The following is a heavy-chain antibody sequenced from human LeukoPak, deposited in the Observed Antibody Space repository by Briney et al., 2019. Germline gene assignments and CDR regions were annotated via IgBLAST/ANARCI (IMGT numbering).Heavy chain of an antibody. CDR3: ARVQGNGDTQSFDY. V-gene: IGHV3-21*01. CDR2: ISGTSSYI. Sequence: PGGSLRLSCAASGFTFSSSRLSWVRLAPGRGLEWVSSISGTSSYIYYADSVSGRFTISRDNAKNSLYLQMNSLRAEDTAVYYCARVQGNGDTQSFDYWGRGTLVIVSS. CDR1: GFTFSSSR. D-gene: IGHD1-1*01. J-gene: IGHJ4*02.